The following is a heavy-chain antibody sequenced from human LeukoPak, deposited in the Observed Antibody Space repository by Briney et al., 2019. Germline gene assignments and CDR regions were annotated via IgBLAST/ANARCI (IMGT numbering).Heavy chain of an antibody. J-gene: IGHJ4*02. V-gene: IGHV4-59*01. CDR2: IYYSGNT. D-gene: IGHD3-9*01. Sequence: SETLSLTCTVSGCSIISYYWSWIRQPPGKGLEWIGYIYYSGNTNYNPSLKSRVTISLDTSRNQFSLKLSSVTAADTAVYYCARGSLTGRTGYDFVSWGQGTLVTVSS. CDR1: GCSIISYY. CDR3: ARGSLTGRTGYDFVS.